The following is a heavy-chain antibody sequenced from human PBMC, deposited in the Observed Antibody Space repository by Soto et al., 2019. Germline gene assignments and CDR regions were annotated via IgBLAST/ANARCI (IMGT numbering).Heavy chain of an antibody. CDR3: ARQGPITPAGDLDY. CDR2: FYSGAST. CDR1: GFTVSSNY. D-gene: IGHD2-21*02. V-gene: IGHV3-53*01. J-gene: IGHJ4*02. Sequence: GGSLRLSCAASGFTVSSNYMSLVRQAPGKGLECVEVFYSGASTYYADSVKGRFTISRDNSKNTLYLQMNSLRAEDTAVYYCARQGPITPAGDLDYWGQGTLVTVSS.